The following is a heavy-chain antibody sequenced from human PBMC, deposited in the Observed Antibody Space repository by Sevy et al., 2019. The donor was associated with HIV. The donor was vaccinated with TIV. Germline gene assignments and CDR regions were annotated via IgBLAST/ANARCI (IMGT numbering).Heavy chain of an antibody. CDR3: AREGGYTDQGMDV. D-gene: IGHD5-12*01. V-gene: IGHV3-48*01. CDR1: GFTFSNYD. CDR2: ISSDSSRI. J-gene: IGHJ6*02. Sequence: GGSLRLSCAASGFTFSNYDMNWVRQAPGKGVEWVSYISSDSSRIYYADCVKGRLTISRDNAKNSLYVQMNRLRAEDTAVYYCAREGGYTDQGMDVWGQGTTVTVSS.